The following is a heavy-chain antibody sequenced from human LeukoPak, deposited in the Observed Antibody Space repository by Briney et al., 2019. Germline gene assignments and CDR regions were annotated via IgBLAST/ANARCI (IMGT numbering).Heavy chain of an antibody. D-gene: IGHD2-2*01. CDR1: GFTFSSYW. CDR3: AKDLSTSNQLNWFDP. V-gene: IGHV3-7*01. Sequence: PGGSLRLSCVASGFTFSSYWMTWVRQAPGKGLEWVANIKTDGSQIYYVDSVKGRFTISRDNAKNSLYLQMNSLRAEKTAVYYCAKDLSTSNQLNWFDPWGQGTLVTVSS. CDR2: IKTDGSQI. J-gene: IGHJ5*02.